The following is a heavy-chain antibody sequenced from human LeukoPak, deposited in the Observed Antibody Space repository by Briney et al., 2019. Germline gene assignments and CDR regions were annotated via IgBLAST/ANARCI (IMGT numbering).Heavy chain of an antibody. Sequence: SPSETLSLTCTVSGGSISRYYWSWIRQPPGKGLEWIGYINYSGSTKYSPSLKSRVTISVDTSKNQFSLKLSSVTAADTAVYYCARDRQPWGRDGYKTGVDYWGQGTLVTVSS. V-gene: IGHV4-59*01. J-gene: IGHJ4*02. CDR3: ARDRQPWGRDGYKTGVDY. CDR2: INYSGST. D-gene: IGHD5-24*01. CDR1: GGSISRYY.